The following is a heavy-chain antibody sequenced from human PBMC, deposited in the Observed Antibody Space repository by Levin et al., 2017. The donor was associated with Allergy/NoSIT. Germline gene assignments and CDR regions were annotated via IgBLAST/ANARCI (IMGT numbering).Heavy chain of an antibody. D-gene: IGHD2-2*01. J-gene: IGHJ5*02. CDR2: IKHDGTEK. Sequence: GGSLRLSCAASGFTFSNFLMSWVRQAPGKGLEWVANIKHDGTEKYYVDSVKGRFSISRDNAKNSLYLQMNSLRAEATAVHYCARIGTTSWYSWGQGTQVTVSS. CDR3: ARIGTTSWYS. CDR1: GFTFSNFL. V-gene: IGHV3-7*01.